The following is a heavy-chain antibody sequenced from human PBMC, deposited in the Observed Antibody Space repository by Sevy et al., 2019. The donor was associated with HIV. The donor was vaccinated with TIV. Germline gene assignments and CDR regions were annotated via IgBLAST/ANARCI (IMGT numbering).Heavy chain of an antibody. CDR1: GDSINTYY. Sequence: SETLSLTCTVSGDSINTYYWSWIRQPPGKGLEWIGYVSTSGCTNYNPSLKSRGTISLDTSRNQVSLKVTSVTAADAAVYYCARLRWDLVVVPGATPGCYFDQWGQGPWSPSPQ. CDR3: ARLRWDLVVVPGATPGCYFDQ. V-gene: IGHV4-4*08. CDR2: VSTSGCT. D-gene: IGHD2-2*01. J-gene: IGHJ4*02.